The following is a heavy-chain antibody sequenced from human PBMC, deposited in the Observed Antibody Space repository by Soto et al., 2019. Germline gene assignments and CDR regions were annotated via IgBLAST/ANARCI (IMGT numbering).Heavy chain of an antibody. D-gene: IGHD3-9*01. CDR1: GYSFTNSW. V-gene: IGHV5-10-1*04. Sequence: PGESLKISCEASGYSFTNSWISWVRQMPGKDLEWMARIDLSDSYIDYNPSFQGQVTISADKSISTAYLQWSSLKASDTAMYYCARLNDILTGYYNVMRDATGDYYCYGMDVWGQGTTVTVSS. J-gene: IGHJ6*02. CDR2: IDLSDSYI. CDR3: ARLNDILTGYYNVMRDATGDYYCYGMDV.